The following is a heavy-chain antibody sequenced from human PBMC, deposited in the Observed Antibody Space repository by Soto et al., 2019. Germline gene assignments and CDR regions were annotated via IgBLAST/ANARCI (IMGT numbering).Heavy chain of an antibody. J-gene: IGHJ4*02. CDR2: ISISSASI. CDR3: AKDYNAVAGTGYYFDY. D-gene: IGHD6-19*01. CDR1: GFTFSSYG. V-gene: IGHV3-23*01. Sequence: GGSLRLSCAASGFTFSSYGINWVRQTPGKGLEWVSYISISSASIHYADSVKGRFTISRDNSKNTLYLQMNSLRAEDTAVYYCAKDYNAVAGTGYYFDYWGQGTLVTVSS.